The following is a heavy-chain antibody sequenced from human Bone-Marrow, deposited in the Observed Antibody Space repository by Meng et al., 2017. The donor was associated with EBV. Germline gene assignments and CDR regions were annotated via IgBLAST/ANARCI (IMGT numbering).Heavy chain of an antibody. CDR1: GVSFSAYY. CDR3: ARGGGLVPLDY. CDR2: IKLIGSS. V-gene: IGHV4-34*01. Sequence: QVQLRQGGAGLLKPSETLSLTCAVYGVSFSAYYWSWGRPPPGKGLEWIGEIKLIGSSNYNPSLKSRVTILVDTSKNQFSLKLSSVTAADTAVYYCARGGGLVPLDYWGQGTLVTVSS. D-gene: IGHD3-16*01. J-gene: IGHJ4*02.